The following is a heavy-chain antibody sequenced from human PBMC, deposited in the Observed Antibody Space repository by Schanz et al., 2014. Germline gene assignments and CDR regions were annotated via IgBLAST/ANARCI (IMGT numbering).Heavy chain of an antibody. CDR3: ARGYGDSPTDF. Sequence: QVHLVQSGAEVKKPGSSVKVSCKASGGTFSSYTISWVRQAPGQGLEWMGRIIPILGIANYAQNFQGRVTITADKSTSTAYMELSSLRSEDTAVYYCARGYGDSPTDFWGQGTLVTVSS. CDR1: GGTFSSYT. D-gene: IGHD4-17*01. V-gene: IGHV1-69*02. CDR2: IIPILGIA. J-gene: IGHJ4*02.